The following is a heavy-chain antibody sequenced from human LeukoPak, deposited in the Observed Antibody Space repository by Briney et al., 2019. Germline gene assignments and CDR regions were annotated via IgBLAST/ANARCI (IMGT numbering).Heavy chain of an antibody. V-gene: IGHV4-59*01. J-gene: IGHJ5*02. CDR2: IYYSGST. CDR1: GGSISSYY. CDR3: AVSSSSRRNWFDP. D-gene: IGHD6-13*01. Sequence: SETLSLTCTVSGGSISSYYWSWIRQPPGKGLEWIGYIYYSGSTNYNPSLKSRVTISVDTSKNQFSLKPSSVTAADTAVYYCAVSSSSRRNWFDPWGQGTLVTVSS.